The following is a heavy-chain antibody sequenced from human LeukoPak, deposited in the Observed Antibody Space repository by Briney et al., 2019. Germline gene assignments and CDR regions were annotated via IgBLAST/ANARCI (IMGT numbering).Heavy chain of an antibody. Sequence: GGSLRLSCIGSGFNFTYYAIYWVRQAPGKGLEWVAVVSYDGNDGYYADSVKGRFTVSRDNSKNSLFLQIESLRAADTAVYYCATCSSGYYCDHFQTWGQGSLVTVSS. V-gene: IGHV3-30-3*01. D-gene: IGHD3-22*01. CDR1: GFNFTYYA. CDR2: VSYDGNDG. CDR3: ATCSSGYYCDHFQT. J-gene: IGHJ1*01.